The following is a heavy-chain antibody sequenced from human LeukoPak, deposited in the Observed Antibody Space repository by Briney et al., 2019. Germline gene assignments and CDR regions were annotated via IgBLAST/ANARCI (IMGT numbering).Heavy chain of an antibody. CDR3: ARGALESAATLFRGYYYYYMDV. D-gene: IGHD2-15*01. Sequence: ASVKVSCKASGYTFTSYAMNWVRQAPGQGLEWMGWINTNTGNPTYAQGFTGQFVFSLDTSVSTAYLQISSLKAEDTAVYYCARGALESAATLFRGYYYYYMDVWGKGTTVTISS. CDR2: INTNTGNP. CDR1: GYTFTSYA. V-gene: IGHV7-4-1*02. J-gene: IGHJ6*03.